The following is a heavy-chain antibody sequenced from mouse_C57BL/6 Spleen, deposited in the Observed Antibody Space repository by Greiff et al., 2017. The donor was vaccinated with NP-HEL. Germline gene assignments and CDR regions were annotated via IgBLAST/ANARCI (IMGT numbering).Heavy chain of an antibody. CDR2: INPNNGGS. CDR1: GYTFTDYH. CDR3: ARGGYYSMDY. D-gene: IGHD1-1*02. J-gene: IGHJ4*01. Sequence: EVQLQQSGPELVKPGASVKMSCKASGYTFTDYHMHWVKQSHGKSLEWIGYINPNNGGSSYNQKFKGKATLTVNKSSSTAYMELRSLTSEDSAVYYCARGGYYSMDYWGQGTSVTVSS. V-gene: IGHV1-22*01.